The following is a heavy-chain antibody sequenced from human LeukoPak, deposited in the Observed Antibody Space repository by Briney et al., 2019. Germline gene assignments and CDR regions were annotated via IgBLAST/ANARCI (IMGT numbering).Heavy chain of an antibody. Sequence: PGGSLGLSCAASGFTFSSYGMHWVRQAPGKGLEWVAFIRYDGSNKYYADSMKGRFTISRDNAKNSLYLQMNSLRAEDTAVYYCARDGAKVVVTARIDYWGQGTLVTVSS. J-gene: IGHJ4*02. CDR2: IRYDGSNK. CDR1: GFTFSSYG. V-gene: IGHV3-30*02. CDR3: ARDGAKVVVTARIDY. D-gene: IGHD2-21*02.